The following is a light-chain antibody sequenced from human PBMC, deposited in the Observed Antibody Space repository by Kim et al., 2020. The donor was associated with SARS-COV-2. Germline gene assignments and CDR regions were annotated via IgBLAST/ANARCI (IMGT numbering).Light chain of an antibody. J-gene: IGKJ2*01. CDR3: QQYDRSPYT. CDR2: GTS. CDR1: QSVASNH. Sequence: WCPGENATLACRASQSVASNHLAWVQQKPGQAPRLLIYGTSSRATGIPDRFSASESGTDFTLTISRLEPEDFAVYYCQQYDRSPYTFGQGTKLEI. V-gene: IGKV3-20*01.